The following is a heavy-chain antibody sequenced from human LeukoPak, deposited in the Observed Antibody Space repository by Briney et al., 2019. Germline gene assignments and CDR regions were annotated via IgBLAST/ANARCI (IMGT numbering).Heavy chain of an antibody. Sequence: SETLSLTCTVSGGSISSYYWSWIRHPPGKGLEWIGYIYYSGSTNYNPSLKSRVTISVDTSKNQFSLKLSSVTAADTAVYYCAREEGVGLQQLARGWFDPWGQGTLVTVSS. J-gene: IGHJ5*02. CDR2: IYYSGST. CDR1: GGSISSYY. CDR3: AREEGVGLQQLARGWFDP. V-gene: IGHV4-59*01. D-gene: IGHD6-13*01.